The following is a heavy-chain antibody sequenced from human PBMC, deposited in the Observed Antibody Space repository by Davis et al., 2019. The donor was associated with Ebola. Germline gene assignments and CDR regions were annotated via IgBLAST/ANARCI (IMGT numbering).Heavy chain of an antibody. D-gene: IGHD2/OR15-2a*01. V-gene: IGHV3-23*01. Sequence: PGGSLRLSCAASGFVFRNYVMSWVRQAPGKGLEWVSTLGTSADTYYADSVKGRFTISRDNSKNTLYLQMNGLRVEDTAIYYCAKDNRNIWSEVWGQGTTVTVSS. CDR1: GFVFRNYV. CDR3: AKDNRNIWSEV. CDR2: LGTSADT. J-gene: IGHJ6*02.